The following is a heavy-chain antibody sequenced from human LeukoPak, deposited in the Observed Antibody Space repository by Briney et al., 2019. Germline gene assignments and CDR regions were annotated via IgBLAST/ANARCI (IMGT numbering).Heavy chain of an antibody. CDR2: ISAYNGNT. CDR1: GYTFTSYG. CDR3: ARAPMGAAALY. D-gene: IGHD2-2*01. J-gene: IGHJ4*02. Sequence: GASVKVSCKASGYTFTSYGISWVRQAPGQGLEWMGWISAYNGNTNYAQKFQGRVSLTRDTSISTAYMELSSLTSDDTAFYYCARAPMGAAALYWGQGTLVTVSS. V-gene: IGHV1-18*01.